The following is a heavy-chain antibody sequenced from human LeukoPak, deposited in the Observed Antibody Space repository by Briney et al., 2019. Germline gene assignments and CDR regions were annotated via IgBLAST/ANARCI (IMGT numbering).Heavy chain of an antibody. J-gene: IGHJ4*02. D-gene: IGHD6-19*01. V-gene: IGHV3-7*01. Sequence: GGSLRLSCAASGFTFSSYWMSWVRQAPGKGLEWVANIKQDGSEKYYVDSVKGRFTISRDNSKNTLYLQMNSLRAEDTAVYYCANIPLNGNSSGWYYFDYWGQGTLVTVSS. CDR2: IKQDGSEK. CDR1: GFTFSSYW. CDR3: ANIPLNGNSSGWYYFDY.